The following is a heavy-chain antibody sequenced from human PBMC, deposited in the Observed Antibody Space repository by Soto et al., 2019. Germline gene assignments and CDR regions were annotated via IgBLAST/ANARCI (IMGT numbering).Heavy chain of an antibody. CDR3: VRVAEYNWNSLNWFDP. CDR2: TYYRSKWYN. Sequence: PSSLSPTCAISGGSVSSHRSSGNWIRPSPSRGLEWLGRTYYRSKWYNDYAVSVKSRITINTDASKNQFSLQLNSVTPEDTAVYYCVRVAEYNWNSLNWFDPWGQGTLVTFS. CDR1: GGSVSSHRSS. J-gene: IGHJ5*02. D-gene: IGHD1-7*01. V-gene: IGHV6-1*01.